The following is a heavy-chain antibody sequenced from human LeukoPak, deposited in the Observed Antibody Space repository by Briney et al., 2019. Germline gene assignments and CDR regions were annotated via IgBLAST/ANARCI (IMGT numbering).Heavy chain of an antibody. V-gene: IGHV1-2*02. CDR3: VRYFYDSSGSSSDAYDI. Sequence: EASVKLSCKAPGYTFTAYYMHWVRQAPGQGLEWMGWINPNSGGTNYAQRFQGRVTMTRDTSISTAYMELSSLRSDDSAVYYCVRYFYDSSGSSSDAYDIWGQGTMVTVSS. CDR2: INPNSGGT. J-gene: IGHJ3*02. CDR1: GYTFTAYY. D-gene: IGHD3-22*01.